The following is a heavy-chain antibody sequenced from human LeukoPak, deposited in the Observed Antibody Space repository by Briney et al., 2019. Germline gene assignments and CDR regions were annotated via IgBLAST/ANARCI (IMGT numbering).Heavy chain of an antibody. V-gene: IGHV3-23*01. CDR3: AKANLYDILTGYYNFNL. D-gene: IGHD3-9*01. J-gene: IGHJ5*02. Sequence: GSGGSTYYADSVKGRFTISRDNSKNTLYLQMNSLRAEDTAVYYCAKANLYDILTGYYNFNLWGQGTLVTVSS. CDR2: GSGGST.